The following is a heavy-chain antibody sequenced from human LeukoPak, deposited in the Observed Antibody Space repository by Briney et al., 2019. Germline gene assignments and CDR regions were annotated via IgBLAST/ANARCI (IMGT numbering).Heavy chain of an antibody. Sequence: GGSLRLSCAASGFTFSSYWMTWVRQAPGKGLEWVANIKQDGGEQYNVDSVRGRFTISRDNAKNSLYLQMNSLRAEDTAVYYCARDPPYYDSSGYYYDYWGQGTLVTVSS. CDR1: GFTFSSYW. D-gene: IGHD3-22*01. J-gene: IGHJ4*02. CDR2: IKQDGGEQ. V-gene: IGHV3-7*01. CDR3: ARDPPYYDSSGYYYDY.